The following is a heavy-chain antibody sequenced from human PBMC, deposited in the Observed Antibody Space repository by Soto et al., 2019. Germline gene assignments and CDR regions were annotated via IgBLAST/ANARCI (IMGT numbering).Heavy chain of an antibody. V-gene: IGHV3-7*01. J-gene: IGHJ3*02. Sequence: EVQLVESGGGLVQPGGSLRLSCAASGFTFSSYWMSWVRQAPGKGLEWVANIKQDGSEKYYVDSVKGRFTISRDNAKNSLYLQMNSLRAEDTAVYYCARLLVDVEASWPLVAFDIWGQGTMVTVSS. CDR3: ARLLVDVEASWPLVAFDI. CDR2: IKQDGSEK. D-gene: IGHD2-2*01. CDR1: GFTFSSYW.